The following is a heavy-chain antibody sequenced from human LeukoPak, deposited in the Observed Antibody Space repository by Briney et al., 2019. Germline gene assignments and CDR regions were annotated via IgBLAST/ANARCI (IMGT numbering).Heavy chain of an antibody. V-gene: IGHV3-7*01. D-gene: IGHD6-19*01. CDR1: GFTFSSYW. CDR2: IKQDGSEK. CDR3: ARDVGRSSGRVAFDI. J-gene: IGHJ3*02. Sequence: PGGSLRLSCAASGFTFSSYWMSWVRQAPGKGLEWVANIKQDGSEKYYVDSVKGRFTISRDNAKNSLYLQMNSLRAEDTAVYYCARDVGRSSGRVAFDIWGQGTMVTVSS.